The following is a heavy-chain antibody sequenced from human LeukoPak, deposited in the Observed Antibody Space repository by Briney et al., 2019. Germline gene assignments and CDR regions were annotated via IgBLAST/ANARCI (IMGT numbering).Heavy chain of an antibody. J-gene: IGHJ5*02. CDR1: EYTFTGYY. CDR2: INPNSGGT. D-gene: IGHD6-6*01. V-gene: IGHV1-2*02. Sequence: GASVKVSCKASEYTFTGYYMHWVRQAPGQGLEWMGWINPNSGGTNYAQKFQGRVTMTRDTSISTAYMELSRLRSDDTAVYYCARDRVLIAARPGGWFDPWGQGTLVTVSS. CDR3: ARDRVLIAARPGGWFDP.